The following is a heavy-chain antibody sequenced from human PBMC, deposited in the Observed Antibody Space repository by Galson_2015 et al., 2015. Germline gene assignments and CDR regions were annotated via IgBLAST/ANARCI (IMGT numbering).Heavy chain of an antibody. CDR2: IRNSGSTI. V-gene: IGHV3-48*02. J-gene: IGHJ4*02. Sequence: CASSGFTFSSYSMNWVRQAPGKGLEWVSSIRNSGSTIYYADSGRGRFTISRDNAKNSLYLQVNSPRDEDTAVYYCARDSATMVNIDFWGQGTHVTVSS. CDR1: GFTFSSYS. D-gene: IGHD4/OR15-4a*01. CDR3: ARDSATMVNIDF.